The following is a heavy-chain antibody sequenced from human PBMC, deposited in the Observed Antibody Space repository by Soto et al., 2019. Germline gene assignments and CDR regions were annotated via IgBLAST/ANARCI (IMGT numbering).Heavy chain of an antibody. CDR3: ARDRGAYCSSSNCFPYWFDP. D-gene: IGHD2-2*01. CDR1: GGSFRGFY. J-gene: IGHJ5*02. CDR2: INHVGIT. Sequence: PSETLSLTCAVSGGSFRGFYWTWIRQSPGKGLEWLGDINHVGITNYNPSLKSRVTMSGDTAKNQFSLKLSSVTVADTAVYYCARDRGAYCSSSNCFPYWFDPWGQGILVTVS. V-gene: IGHV4-34*10.